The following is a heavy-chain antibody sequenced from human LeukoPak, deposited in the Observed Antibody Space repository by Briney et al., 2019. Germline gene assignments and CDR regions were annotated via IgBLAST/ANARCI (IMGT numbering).Heavy chain of an antibody. CDR3: AKPARTDAFDI. D-gene: IGHD1-14*01. V-gene: IGHV3-23*01. CDR2: ISGSVGNT. CDR1: GFTFNNYA. J-gene: IGHJ3*02. Sequence: PGGSLRLSCAASGFTFNNYAMNWVRQAPGKGLEGVSSISGSVGNTHYADYVKGRFTISRDNSKHPLYMQMNSLRAEHTAVYYCAKPARTDAFDIWGQGTMITVSS.